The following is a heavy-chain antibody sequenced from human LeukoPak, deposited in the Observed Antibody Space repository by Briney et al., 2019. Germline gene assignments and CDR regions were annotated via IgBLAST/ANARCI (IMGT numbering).Heavy chain of an antibody. CDR1: GGSISRSSYY. D-gene: IGHD6-13*01. V-gene: IGHV4-39*01. J-gene: IGHJ4*02. Sequence: SETLSLTCTVSGGSISRSSYYWGWIRQPPGKGLEWIGSIYYSGNTYYSPSLKSRDTISVDMSTNQFSLRLSSVTAADTAVYYCARQGGGFSNDYWGQGTLVTVSS. CDR2: IYYSGNT. CDR3: ARQGGGFSNDY.